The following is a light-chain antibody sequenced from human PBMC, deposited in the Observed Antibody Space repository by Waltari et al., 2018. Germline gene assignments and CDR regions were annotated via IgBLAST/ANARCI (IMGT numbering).Light chain of an antibody. CDR2: NNS. CDR1: SANIGSNP. V-gene: IGLV1-44*01. J-gene: IGLJ1*01. Sequence: QSVLTQPPSASGTPGQRVTISCSGSSANIGSNPVNWYQQLPGTAPKLLINNNSKRHSGVPARFSGSKSGTSASLAISGLRSDDDAEYYCAAWDDSLSGYVFGTGTNVSVL. CDR3: AAWDDSLSGYV.